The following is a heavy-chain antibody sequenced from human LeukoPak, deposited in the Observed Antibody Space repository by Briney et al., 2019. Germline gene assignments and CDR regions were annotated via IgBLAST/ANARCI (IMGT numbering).Heavy chain of an antibody. J-gene: IGHJ4*02. V-gene: IGHV3-7*01. CDR1: GFTFSSYW. Sequence: GGSLRLSCAASGFTFSSYWMSWVRQAPGKGLEWVANIKQDGSEKYYVDSVKGRFTISRDNAKNSLYLQMNSLRAEDTAVYYCARGPFWSGYYTEYYFDYWGQGTLVTVSS. CDR3: ARGPFWSGYYTEYYFDY. D-gene: IGHD3-3*01. CDR2: IKQDGSEK.